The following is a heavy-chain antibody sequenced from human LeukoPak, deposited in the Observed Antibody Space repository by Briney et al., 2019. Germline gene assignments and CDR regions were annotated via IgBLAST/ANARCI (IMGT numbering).Heavy chain of an antibody. Sequence: ATVKVSCKASGYTFSNYYMHWVRQAPGQGLEWMGTINTSGDSTSYAQKFQGRITLTRDTSTSTVYMEVSSLRSEDTAVYYCARDHHWGPDYWGQGTRVTVSS. CDR1: GYTFSNYY. V-gene: IGHV1-46*01. CDR2: INTSGDST. J-gene: IGHJ4*02. D-gene: IGHD7-27*01. CDR3: ARDHHWGPDY.